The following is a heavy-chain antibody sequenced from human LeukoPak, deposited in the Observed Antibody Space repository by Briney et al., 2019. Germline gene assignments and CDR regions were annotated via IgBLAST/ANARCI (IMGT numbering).Heavy chain of an antibody. J-gene: IGHJ5*02. CDR2: IYYSGSA. Sequence: KPSETLSLTCTVSGGSISSYYWSWIRQPPGKGLEWIGYIYYSGSANYNPSLKSRVTISVDTSKNQFSLKLSSVTAADTAVYYCARTPVTTMGYSWFDPWGQGTLVTVSS. V-gene: IGHV4-59*01. D-gene: IGHD1-1*01. CDR3: ARTPVTTMGYSWFDP. CDR1: GGSISSYY.